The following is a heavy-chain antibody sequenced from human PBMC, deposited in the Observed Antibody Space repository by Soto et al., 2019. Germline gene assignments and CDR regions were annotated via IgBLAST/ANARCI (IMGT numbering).Heavy chain of an antibody. CDR3: ARDARYYDSSGYYYVDWFDP. CDR1: GGSISSGGYY. V-gene: IGHV4-31*03. D-gene: IGHD3-22*01. J-gene: IGHJ5*02. Sequence: SETLSLTCTVSGGSISSGGYYWSWIRQHPGKGLEWIGYIYYSGSTYYNPSLKSRVTISVDTSKNQFSLKLSSVTAADTAVYDCARDARYYDSSGYYYVDWFDPWGQGTLVTVSS. CDR2: IYYSGST.